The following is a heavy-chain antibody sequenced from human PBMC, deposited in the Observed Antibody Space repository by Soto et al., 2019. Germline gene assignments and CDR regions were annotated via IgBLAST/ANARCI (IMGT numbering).Heavy chain of an antibody. J-gene: IGHJ3*01. D-gene: IGHD2-21*02. CDR3: ARVPGVVVSADDAFDL. CDR2: IYHSGRA. CDR1: GGSVSTSNW. Sequence: QVQLQESGPGLVKPSGTLSLTCAVSGGSVSTSNWWSWVRQSPGKGLEWMGEIYHSGRAHYNPSLKSRATISLDKSKNQFSLRLTSVTAADTAVYYCARVPGVVVSADDAFDLWGPGTRVIVSS. V-gene: IGHV4-4*02.